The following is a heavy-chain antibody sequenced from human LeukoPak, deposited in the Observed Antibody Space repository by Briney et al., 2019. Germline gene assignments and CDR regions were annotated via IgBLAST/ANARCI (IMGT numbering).Heavy chain of an antibody. CDR1: GGSISSSNW. D-gene: IGHD1-26*01. V-gene: IGHV4/OR15-8*01. CDR3: ARDSAGAHFDY. J-gene: IGHJ4*02. CDR2: IYHSGST. Sequence: SETLSLTCEVSGGSISSSNWWSWIRQPPGKGLEWIGYIYHSGSTYYNPSLKSRVTISVDRSKNQFSLKLSSVTAADTAVYYCARDSAGAHFDYWGQGTLVTVSS.